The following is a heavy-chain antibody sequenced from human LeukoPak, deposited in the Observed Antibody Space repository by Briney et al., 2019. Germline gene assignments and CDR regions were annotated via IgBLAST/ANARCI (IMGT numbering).Heavy chain of an antibody. D-gene: IGHD3-16*02. Sequence: GGSLRLSCAASGFTFSSYWMSWVRQAPGKGLEWVATIKQDGSEKYYVDSVKGRFTISRDNAKNSLYLQMNSLRAEDTAVYYCARRSYDYVWGSYRPVTSYYFDYWGQGTLVTVSS. CDR1: GFTFSSYW. CDR2: IKQDGSEK. CDR3: ARRSYDYVWGSYRPVTSYYFDY. J-gene: IGHJ4*02. V-gene: IGHV3-7*01.